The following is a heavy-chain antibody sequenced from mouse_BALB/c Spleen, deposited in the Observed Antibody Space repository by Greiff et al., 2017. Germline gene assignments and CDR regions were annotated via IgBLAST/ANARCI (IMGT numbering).Heavy chain of an antibody. CDR3: ARAPYEGNYWFAY. V-gene: IGHV2-6-7*01. J-gene: IGHJ3*01. Sequence: QVQLQQSGPGLVAPSQSLSITCTVSGFSLTGYGVNWVRQPPGKGLEWLGMIWGDGSTDYNSALKSRLSISKDNSKSQVFLKMNSLQTDDTARYYCARAPYEGNYWFAYWGQGTLVTVSA. CDR2: IWGDGST. CDR1: GFSLTGYG. D-gene: IGHD2-10*01.